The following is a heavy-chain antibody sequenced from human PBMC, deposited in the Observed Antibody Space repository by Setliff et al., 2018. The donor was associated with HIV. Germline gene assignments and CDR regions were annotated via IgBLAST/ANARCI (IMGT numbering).Heavy chain of an antibody. CDR2: VYTRGNT. D-gene: IGHD3-22*01. CDR1: GYSISDGYY. CDR3: ARVEPFKLDYQETSGYFDY. Sequence: KTSETLSLTCAVSGYSISDGYYWGWIRLPPGKGLEWIGNVYTRGNTYYNPSLKSRVTMSIDASKNRFSLKLSPVTAADTAVYYCARVEPFKLDYQETSGYFDYLGHGILVTVSS. J-gene: IGHJ4*03. V-gene: IGHV4-38-2*01.